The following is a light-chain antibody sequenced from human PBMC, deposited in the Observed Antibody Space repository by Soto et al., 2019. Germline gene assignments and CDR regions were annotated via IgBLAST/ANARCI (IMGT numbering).Light chain of an antibody. Sequence: ESVMTQSPATLSVSPGERATLSCRASQSVSSNLAWYQQKPGQAPRLLLYDASTRATGIPARFSGSGSGSEFTLTISSLQSEDFGVYYCQQYNNWPLTFGGGTKVEIK. CDR1: QSVSSN. J-gene: IGKJ4*01. CDR3: QQYNNWPLT. CDR2: DAS. V-gene: IGKV3-15*01.